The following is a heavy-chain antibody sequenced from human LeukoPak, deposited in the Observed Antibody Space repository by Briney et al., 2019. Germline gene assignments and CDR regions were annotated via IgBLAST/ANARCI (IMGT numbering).Heavy chain of an antibody. CDR2: IKQDGTEK. CDR1: GFIFSTFG. V-gene: IGHV3-7*01. J-gene: IGHJ6*03. D-gene: IGHD1-26*01. CDR3: ARAYSGTYGLGYYYMDV. Sequence: GGSLRLSCVASGFIFSTFGMHWVRQPPGKGLEWVANIKQDGTEKYYVDSAKGRFTISRDNAKNSLYLQMNSLRAEDTAVYYCARAYSGTYGLGYYYMDVWGKGTTVTISS.